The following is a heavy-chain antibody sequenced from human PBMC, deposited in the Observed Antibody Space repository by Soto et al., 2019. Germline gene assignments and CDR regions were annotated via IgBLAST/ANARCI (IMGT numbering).Heavy chain of an antibody. CDR3: ARDTSTTARAFDI. Sequence: QVQLQQWGAGLLKPSETLSLTCAVYGGSFSGYYWSWIRQPPGKGLEWIGEINHSGSTNYNPSLKSRVTISVDTSKNQFSLKLSSVTAADTAVYYCARDTSTTARAFDIWGQWTMVTVSS. CDR1: GGSFSGYY. V-gene: IGHV4-34*01. J-gene: IGHJ3*02. CDR2: INHSGST. D-gene: IGHD2-21*02.